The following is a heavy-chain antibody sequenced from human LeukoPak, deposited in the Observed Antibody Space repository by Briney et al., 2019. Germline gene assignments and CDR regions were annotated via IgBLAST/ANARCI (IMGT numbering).Heavy chain of an antibody. V-gene: IGHV1-24*01. Sequence: ASVKVSCKVSGYTLTELSMHWVRQAPGKGLEWMGGFDPEDGETIYAQKFQGRVTMTEDTSTDTAYMELSNLRSEDTAVYYCATVVQLWSPLDYWGQGTLVTVSS. CDR1: GYTLTELS. D-gene: IGHD5-18*01. CDR3: ATVVQLWSPLDY. CDR2: FDPEDGET. J-gene: IGHJ4*02.